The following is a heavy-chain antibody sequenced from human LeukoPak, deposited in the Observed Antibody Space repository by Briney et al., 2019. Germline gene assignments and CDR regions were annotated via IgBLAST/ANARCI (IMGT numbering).Heavy chain of an antibody. D-gene: IGHD5-24*01. CDR2: MNPNSGNT. V-gene: IGHV1-8*01. J-gene: IGHJ4*02. Sequence: GASVKVSCKASGYTFTSYDINWVRQATGRGLEWMGWMNPNSGNTGYAQKFQGRVTMTTDTSTSTAYMELRSLRSDDTAVYYCARDDVEMATTELDYWGQGTLVTVSS. CDR1: GYTFTSYD. CDR3: ARDDVEMATTELDY.